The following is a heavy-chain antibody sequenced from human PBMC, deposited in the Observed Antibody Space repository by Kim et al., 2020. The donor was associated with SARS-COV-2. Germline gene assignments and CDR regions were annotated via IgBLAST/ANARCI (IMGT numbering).Heavy chain of an antibody. Sequence: GGSLRLSCAASGFTFSSYAMHWVRQAPGKGLEWVAVISYDGSNKYYADSVKGRFTISRDNSKNTLYLQMNSLRAEDTAVYYCARVGGIAVANDYWGQGTL. V-gene: IGHV3-30-3*01. CDR1: GFTFSSYA. J-gene: IGHJ4*02. CDR2: ISYDGSNK. CDR3: ARVGGIAVANDY. D-gene: IGHD6-19*01.